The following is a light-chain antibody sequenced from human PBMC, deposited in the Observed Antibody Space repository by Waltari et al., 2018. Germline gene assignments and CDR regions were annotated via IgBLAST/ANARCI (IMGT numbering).Light chain of an antibody. J-gene: IGKJ4*01. CDR1: QGVDRY. CDR3: LQYYSAPRT. CDR2: DTS. Sequence: ETVLTQSPATLSLSPGERATLSCRASQGVDRYLAWYQQKPGQAPRLLIYDTSNRATGTPARFSCSGSGTDFPLTISSLEPEDFAVYYCLQYYSAPRTFGGGTKVEIK. V-gene: IGKV3-11*01.